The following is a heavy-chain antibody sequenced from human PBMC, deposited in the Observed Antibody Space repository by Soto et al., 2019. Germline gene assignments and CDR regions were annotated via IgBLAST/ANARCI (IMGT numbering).Heavy chain of an antibody. V-gene: IGHV1-69*06. CDR1: GGTFSKYA. Sequence: QVQLVQSGPEVKKPGSSVKVSCRASGGTFSKYAISWMRQAPGQGLEWMGGIIPMSGTANYAQNFQGRVTFTADKFTTTDYMQLSSLRFEDTAVYFCARVASKTVRRVILYSYYAMHVWGHGTTVTVSS. D-gene: IGHD3-10*01. J-gene: IGHJ6*02. CDR2: IIPMSGTA. CDR3: ARVASKTVRRVILYSYYAMHV.